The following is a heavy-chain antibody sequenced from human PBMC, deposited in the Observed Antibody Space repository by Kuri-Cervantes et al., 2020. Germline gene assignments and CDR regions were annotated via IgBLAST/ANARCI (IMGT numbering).Heavy chain of an antibody. J-gene: IGHJ3*02. CDR3: TRDREVEWELFVTRDAFDI. CDR1: GFTFSSYS. CDR2: ISSSSSYI. V-gene: IGHV3-21*05. D-gene: IGHD1-26*01. Sequence: GGSLRLSCAASGFTFSSYSMNWVRQAPGKGLEWVSYISSSSSYIYYADSVKGRFTISRDNAKNSLYLQMNSLRAEDTAVYYCTRDREVEWELFVTRDAFDIWGQGTMVTVSS.